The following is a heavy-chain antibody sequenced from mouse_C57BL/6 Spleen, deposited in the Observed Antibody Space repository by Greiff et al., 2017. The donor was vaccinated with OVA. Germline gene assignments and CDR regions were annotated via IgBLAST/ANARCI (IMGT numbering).Heavy chain of an antibody. J-gene: IGHJ1*03. V-gene: IGHV1-50*01. CDR1: GYTFTSYW. CDR2: IDPSDSYT. Sequence: VQLQQPGAELVKPGASVKLSCKASGYTFTSYWMQWVKQRPGQGLEWIGEIDPSDSYTNYNQKFKGKATLTVDTSSSTAYMQLSSLTSEDSAVYYCARPLLRYWYFDVWGTGTTVTVSS. CDR3: ARPLLRYWYFDV. D-gene: IGHD1-2*01.